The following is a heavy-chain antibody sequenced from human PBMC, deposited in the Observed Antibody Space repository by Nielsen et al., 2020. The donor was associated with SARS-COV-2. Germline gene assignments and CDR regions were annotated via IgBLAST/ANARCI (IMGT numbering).Heavy chain of an antibody. V-gene: IGHV4-61*08. CDR1: GGSISSGDYY. Sequence: SETLSLTCTVSGGSISSGDYYWSWIRQPPGKGLEWIGYIYYSGSTNYNPSLKSRLTISVDTSRNQFSLNLRPVTAADTAVYYCARSAAYYDFWSGYSLDSWGQGTLVTVSS. CDR3: ARSAAYYDFWSGYSLDS. D-gene: IGHD3-3*01. J-gene: IGHJ4*02. CDR2: IYYSGST.